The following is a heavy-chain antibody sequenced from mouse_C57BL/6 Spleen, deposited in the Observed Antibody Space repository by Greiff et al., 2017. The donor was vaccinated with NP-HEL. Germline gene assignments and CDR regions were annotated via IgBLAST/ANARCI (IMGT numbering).Heavy chain of an antibody. CDR1: GFTFSSYA. CDR3: ARSFYYGNYEGFAY. D-gene: IGHD2-1*01. Sequence: EVKLMESGGGLVKPGGSLKLSCAASGFTFSSYAMSWVRQTPEKRLEWVATISDGGSYTYYPDNVKGRFTISRDNAKNNLYLQMSHLKSEDTAMYYCARSFYYGNYEGFAYWGQGTLVTVSA. CDR2: ISDGGSYT. V-gene: IGHV5-4*03. J-gene: IGHJ3*01.